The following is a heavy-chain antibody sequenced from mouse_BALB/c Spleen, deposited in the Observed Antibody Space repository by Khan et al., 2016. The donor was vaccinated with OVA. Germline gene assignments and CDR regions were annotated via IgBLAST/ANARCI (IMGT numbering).Heavy chain of an antibody. V-gene: IGHV3-2*02. CDR3: ARPVYSAWFAY. D-gene: IGHD1-1*01. CDR2: ISYSGST. CDR1: GYSITSDYA. Sequence: VQLQQSGPGLVKPSQSLSLTCTVTGYSITSDYAWNWIRQFPGNKLEWMGYISYSGSTSYNPSLKSRISITRDTSKNQFFLQLNSVTTEDTATYYCARPVYSAWFAYWGHGTLVTVSA. J-gene: IGHJ3*01.